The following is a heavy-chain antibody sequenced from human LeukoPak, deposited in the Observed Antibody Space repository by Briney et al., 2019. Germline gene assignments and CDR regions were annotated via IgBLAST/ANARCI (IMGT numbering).Heavy chain of an antibody. Sequence: GGSLRLSCAASGFTFSSYAMSWVRQAPGKGLEWVSAISGSGGSTYYADSVKGRFTISRDNSKNTLYLQMNSLRAEDMAVYYCAKGAAAAGTMYYYYYMDVWGKGTTVTVSS. D-gene: IGHD6-13*01. J-gene: IGHJ6*03. CDR2: ISGSGGST. CDR3: AKGAAAAGTMYYYYYMDV. CDR1: GFTFSSYA. V-gene: IGHV3-23*01.